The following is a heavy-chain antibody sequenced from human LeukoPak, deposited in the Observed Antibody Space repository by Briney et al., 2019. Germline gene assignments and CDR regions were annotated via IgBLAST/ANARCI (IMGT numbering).Heavy chain of an antibody. CDR2: IYTSGST. CDR1: GGSISSYY. CDR3: ASLKLGFRWFDP. Sequence: SETQSLTCTVSGGSISSYYWSWIRQPPGKGLEWIGYIYTSGSTNYNPSLKSRVTISVDTSKNQFSLKLRSVTAADAAVYYCASLKLGFRWFDPWGQGTLVTVSS. V-gene: IGHV4-4*09. D-gene: IGHD7-27*01. J-gene: IGHJ5*02.